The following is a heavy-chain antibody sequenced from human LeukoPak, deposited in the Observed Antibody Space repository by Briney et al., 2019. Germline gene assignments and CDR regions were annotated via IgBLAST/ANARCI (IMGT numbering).Heavy chain of an antibody. CDR2: IYHSGST. J-gene: IGHJ4*02. Sequence: SETLSLTCTVSGGSISSGSYYWGWIRQPPGKGLEWIGSIYHSGSTYYNPSLKSRVTISVDTSKNQFSLKLSSVTAADTAVYYCARDRYYYGSADYWGQGTLVTVSS. V-gene: IGHV4-39*07. D-gene: IGHD3-10*01. CDR3: ARDRYYYGSADY. CDR1: GGSISSGSYY.